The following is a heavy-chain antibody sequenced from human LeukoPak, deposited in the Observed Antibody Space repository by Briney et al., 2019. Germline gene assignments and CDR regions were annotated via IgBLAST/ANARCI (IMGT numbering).Heavy chain of an antibody. V-gene: IGHV3-23*01. Sequence: GGSLRLSCAASGFTFSSYAMSWVRQAPGKGLEWVSAISGSGGSTYYADSVKGRFTISRDNSKNTLYLQMNSLKTEDTAVYYCTTVRDHFFDYWGQGTLVTVSS. J-gene: IGHJ4*02. CDR3: TTVRDHFFDY. CDR1: GFTFSSYA. CDR2: ISGSGGST.